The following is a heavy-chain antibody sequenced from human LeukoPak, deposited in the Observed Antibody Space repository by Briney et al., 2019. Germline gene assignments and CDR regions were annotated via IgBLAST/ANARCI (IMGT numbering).Heavy chain of an antibody. V-gene: IGHV3-30*02. D-gene: IGHD3-22*01. CDR3: ARGYYYDSSGYSFDY. CDR1: GFTFSSYS. Sequence: PGGSLRLSCAASGFTFSSYSMNRVRQAPGKGLEWVAFIRYDGSNKYYADSVKGRFTISRDNSKNTLYLQMNSLRAEDTAVYYCARGYYYDSSGYSFDYWGQGTLVTVSS. CDR2: IRYDGSNK. J-gene: IGHJ4*02.